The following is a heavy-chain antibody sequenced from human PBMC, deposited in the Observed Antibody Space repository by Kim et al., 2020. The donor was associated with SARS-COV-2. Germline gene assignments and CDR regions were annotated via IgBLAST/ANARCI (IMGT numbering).Heavy chain of an antibody. D-gene: IGHD3-22*01. CDR3: ARGVKTQRITMIVVVITGNYFAY. CDR1: GGSFSGYY. J-gene: IGHJ4*02. Sequence: SETLSLTCAVYGGSFSGYYWSWVRQPPGKGLEWIGEINHSGSTNYNPSLKSRVTISVDTSKNQFSLKLSSVTAADTAVYYCARGVKTQRITMIVVVITGNYFAYWGQGTLVTVSS. V-gene: IGHV4-34*01. CDR2: INHSGST.